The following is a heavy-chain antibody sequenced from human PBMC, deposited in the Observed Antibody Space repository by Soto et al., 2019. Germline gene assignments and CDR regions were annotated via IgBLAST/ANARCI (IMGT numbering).Heavy chain of an antibody. Sequence: ASVKVSCKASGYTFTSYDINWVRQATGQGLEWMGWMNPNSGNTGYAQKFQGRVTMTRNTSISTAYMELSSLRSEDTAVYYCARGRRCTNGVCHYYFQYWGQGTLVNVS. J-gene: IGHJ4*02. CDR3: ARGRRCTNGVCHYYFQY. CDR1: GYTFTSYD. CDR2: MNPNSGNT. V-gene: IGHV1-8*01. D-gene: IGHD2-8*01.